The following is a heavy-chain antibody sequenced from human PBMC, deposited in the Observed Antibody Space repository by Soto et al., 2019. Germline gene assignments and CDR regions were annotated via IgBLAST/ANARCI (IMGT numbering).Heavy chain of an antibody. V-gene: IGHV4-30-2*01. J-gene: IGHJ4*02. CDR1: GGSISNAACS. CDR2: IYPSGMP. CDR3: ARERGGYGLFDS. Sequence: PSETMSLTCTVCGGSISNAACSWSWIRQPPGKGLEWIGYIYPSGMPFYNPSLRSRVTISIDRSNDQFSLNLKSVTAADTAVYYCARERGGYGLFDSWGQGTLVTVS. D-gene: IGHD5-18*01.